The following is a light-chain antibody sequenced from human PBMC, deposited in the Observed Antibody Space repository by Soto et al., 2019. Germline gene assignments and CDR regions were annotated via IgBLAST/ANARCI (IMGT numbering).Light chain of an antibody. Sequence: DIQLTQSPSSVSTFVGDRVTITCRASQGIGNWLAWYQQKPGESPKLLIYAASNLQSGVPSRFSGSGSGTDFTLTISSLQPEDFATYFCQQANSLPHTFGQGTKVEIK. CDR1: QGIGNW. CDR3: QQANSLPHT. V-gene: IGKV1-12*01. J-gene: IGKJ2*01. CDR2: AAS.